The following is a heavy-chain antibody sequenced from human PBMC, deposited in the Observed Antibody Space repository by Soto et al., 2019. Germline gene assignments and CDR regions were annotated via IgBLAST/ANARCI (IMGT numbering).Heavy chain of an antibody. V-gene: IGHV3-9*01. CDR2: ISWNSGSI. CDR3: AKGNTVTAWGGMDV. D-gene: IGHD4-4*01. Sequence: PGGSLRLSCAPSGFTFDDYAMHWVRQAPGKGLEWVSGISWNSGSIGYADSVKGRFTISRDNAKNSLYLQMNSLRAEDTALYYCAKGNTVTAWGGMDVWGQGTTVTV. J-gene: IGHJ6*02. CDR1: GFTFDDYA.